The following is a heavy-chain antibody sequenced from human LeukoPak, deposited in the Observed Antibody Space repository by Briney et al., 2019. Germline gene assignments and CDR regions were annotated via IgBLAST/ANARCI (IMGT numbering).Heavy chain of an antibody. CDR3: ARRDVMLHSAFDI. CDR2: IYYSGST. D-gene: IGHD2-8*01. CDR1: GGSISSYY. J-gene: IGHJ3*02. Sequence: SETLSLTCTASGGSISSYYWSWIRQPPGKGLEWIGYIYYSGSTNYNPSLKSRVTISVDTSKNQFSLKLSSVTAADTAVYYCARRDVMLHSAFDIWGQGTMVTVSS. V-gene: IGHV4-59*08.